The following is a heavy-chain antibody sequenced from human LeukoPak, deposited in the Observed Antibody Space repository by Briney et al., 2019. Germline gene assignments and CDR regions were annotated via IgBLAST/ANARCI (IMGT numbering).Heavy chain of an antibody. V-gene: IGHV4-4*07. Sequence: SSETLSLTCTVSGVSVTTYYWSWIRQPAGKGLEWIGRIYTGGSTNYNPSLKSRVTISVDTSKNQFSLKLSSVTAADTAVYYCARASITMVRGVDYWGQGTLATVSS. J-gene: IGHJ4*02. D-gene: IGHD3-10*01. CDR2: IYTGGST. CDR3: ARASITMVRGVDY. CDR1: GVSVTTYY.